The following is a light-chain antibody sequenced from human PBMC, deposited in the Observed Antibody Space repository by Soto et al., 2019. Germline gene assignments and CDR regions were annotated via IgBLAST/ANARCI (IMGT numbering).Light chain of an antibody. Sequence: EIVMTQSPASLSVSPGDGASLSCWASQSVASNVAWYQQKPGQGPRLLIHGASTRSAGVPARFSGSGSGTDFTLTIISLQSADSAVYFCQQYHNWPPQYTFGQGTELQIK. CDR3: QQYHNWPPQYT. CDR1: QSVASN. V-gene: IGKV3-15*01. CDR2: GAS. J-gene: IGKJ2*01.